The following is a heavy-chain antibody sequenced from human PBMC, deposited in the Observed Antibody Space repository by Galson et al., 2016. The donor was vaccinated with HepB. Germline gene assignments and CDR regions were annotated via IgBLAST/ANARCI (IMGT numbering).Heavy chain of an antibody. D-gene: IGHD3-9*01. Sequence: SLRLSCAASGFAFSSYALNWVRQAPGKGLEWVSSISDNGDTIYYADSARGRFTISRDNSKNTLYLQMRSLRAEDTAVYFCAKVSDHYDFFTGYYREVCFGYWGQGTLVTVPS. J-gene: IGHJ4*02. CDR2: ISDNGDTI. CDR1: GFAFSSYA. CDR3: AKVSDHYDFFTGYYREVCFGY. V-gene: IGHV3-23*01.